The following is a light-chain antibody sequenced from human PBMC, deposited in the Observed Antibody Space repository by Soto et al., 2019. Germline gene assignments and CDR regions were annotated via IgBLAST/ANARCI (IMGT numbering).Light chain of an antibody. Sequence: QSALTQPASVSGSPGQSITISCTGTSSDVGGHNYVSWYQQHPGTAPELMIYEVTNRPSGVSNRFSGSKSGNTASLTISGLQAEDEADYYCSSYTSSTTRDVVFGGGTKLTVL. CDR3: SSYTSSTTRDVV. J-gene: IGLJ2*01. CDR1: SSDVGGHNY. V-gene: IGLV2-14*01. CDR2: EVT.